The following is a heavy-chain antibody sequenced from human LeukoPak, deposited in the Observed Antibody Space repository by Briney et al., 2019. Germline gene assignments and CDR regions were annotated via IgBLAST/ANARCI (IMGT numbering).Heavy chain of an antibody. CDR3: ASLGATTLSYYGMDV. Sequence: EASVKVSCKASGYXFSDYYIHWVRQAPGHGLEWMGWINPISGGTNYAQNFQGRVTMTRDTSITTAYMELSRLRSDDTAVYYCASLGATTLSYYGMDVWGQGTTVTVSS. D-gene: IGHD1-26*01. CDR1: GYXFSDYY. J-gene: IGHJ6*02. V-gene: IGHV1-2*02. CDR2: INPISGGT.